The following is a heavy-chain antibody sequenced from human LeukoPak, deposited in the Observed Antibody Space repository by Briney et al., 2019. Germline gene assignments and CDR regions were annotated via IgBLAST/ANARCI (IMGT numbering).Heavy chain of an antibody. D-gene: IGHD2-21*02. Sequence: GGSLRLSCAASGFSLSSYAMNWVRQAPGKGLEWVSYISSSASTIYYADSVKGRFTISRDNAKNSLYLQMNSLRDEDTAVYHCARRMTASVMNDFDIWGQGSVVTVSS. CDR3: ARRMTASVMNDFDI. CDR2: ISSSASTI. V-gene: IGHV3-48*02. J-gene: IGHJ3*02. CDR1: GFSLSSYA.